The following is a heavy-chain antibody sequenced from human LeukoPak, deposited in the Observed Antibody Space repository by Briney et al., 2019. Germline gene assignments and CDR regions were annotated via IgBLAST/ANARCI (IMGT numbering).Heavy chain of an antibody. Sequence: SETLSLTCTVSGGSFNNYYWNWIRQPAGKGLEWIGRIYSSGSTDYNPSLKSRVTMSVDTSKNQFSLNLTSVTAADSAVYYCAREAVHYGSGSHDYWGQGTLVAVSS. CDR1: GGSFNNYY. CDR3: AREAVHYGSGSHDY. CDR2: IYSSGST. V-gene: IGHV4-4*07. J-gene: IGHJ4*02. D-gene: IGHD3-10*01.